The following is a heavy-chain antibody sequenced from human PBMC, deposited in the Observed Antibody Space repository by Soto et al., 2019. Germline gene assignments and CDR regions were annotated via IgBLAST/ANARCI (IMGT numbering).Heavy chain of an antibody. V-gene: IGHV4-31*03. Sequence: ASETLSLTCTVSGGSISSGGYYWSWIRQHPGKGLEWIGYIYYSGSTYYNPSLESRVTISVDTSKNQFSLKLSSVTAADTAVYYCARAYCSGGSCYGFDYYYYGMDVWGQGTTVTVSS. D-gene: IGHD2-15*01. CDR2: IYYSGST. CDR3: ARAYCSGGSCYGFDYYYYGMDV. J-gene: IGHJ6*02. CDR1: GGSISSGGYY.